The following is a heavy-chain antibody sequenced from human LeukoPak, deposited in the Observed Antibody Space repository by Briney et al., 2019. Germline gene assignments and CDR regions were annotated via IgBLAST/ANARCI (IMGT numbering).Heavy chain of an antibody. J-gene: IGHJ4*02. Sequence: GASVRVSCKASGYTFTAQYMHWVRQAPGQGLEWMGWINPNNGDTKYAQSFLGRVTMTRDTSTTTAYMELRSLRSDDTAVYFCASYPRNIPTPPFDYWGQGTLVTVPS. CDR2: INPNNGDT. D-gene: IGHD2-21*01. CDR1: GYTFTAQY. CDR3: ASYPRNIPTPPFDY. V-gene: IGHV1-2*02.